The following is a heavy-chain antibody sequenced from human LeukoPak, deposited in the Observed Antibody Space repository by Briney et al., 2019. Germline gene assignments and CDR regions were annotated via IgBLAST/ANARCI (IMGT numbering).Heavy chain of an antibody. V-gene: IGHV3-21*01. D-gene: IGHD3-10*01. J-gene: IGHJ4*02. Sequence: GGSLRLSCAASGFTFNNAWMSWVRQAPGKGLEWVSSISASSAYMYYAASVKGRHTISRDNAKNSLYLQTNSLRAEDTAVYYCARDFSETLGVWGQGTLVTVSS. CDR3: ARDFSETLGV. CDR2: ISASSAYM. CDR1: GFTFNNAW.